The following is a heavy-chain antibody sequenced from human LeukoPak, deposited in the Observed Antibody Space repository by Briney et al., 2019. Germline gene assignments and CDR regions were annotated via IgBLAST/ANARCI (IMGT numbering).Heavy chain of an antibody. CDR3: ARDRVTMVRGIIYYFDY. D-gene: IGHD3-10*01. Sequence: SSETLSLTCTVSGGSISSYYWSWIRQPPGKGLEWIGYIYYSGSTNYNPSLKSRVTISVDTSKNQFSLKLSSVTAADTAVYYCARDRVTMVRGIIYYFDYWGQGTLVTVFS. CDR2: IYYSGST. V-gene: IGHV4-59*12. J-gene: IGHJ4*02. CDR1: GGSISSYY.